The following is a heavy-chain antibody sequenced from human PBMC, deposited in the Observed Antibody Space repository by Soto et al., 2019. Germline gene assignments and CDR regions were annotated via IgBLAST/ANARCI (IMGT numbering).Heavy chain of an antibody. CDR1: GYTFTSYG. D-gene: IGHD3-3*01. CDR3: ARAPPYYDFWSGTDFDY. J-gene: IGHJ4*02. Sequence: RASVKVSCKASGYTFTSYGISCVRQAPGQGLEWMGWISAYNGNTNYAQKLQGRVTMTTDTSTSTAYMELRSLRSDDTAVYYCARAPPYYDFWSGTDFDYWGQGTLVTVS. V-gene: IGHV1-18*04. CDR2: ISAYNGNT.